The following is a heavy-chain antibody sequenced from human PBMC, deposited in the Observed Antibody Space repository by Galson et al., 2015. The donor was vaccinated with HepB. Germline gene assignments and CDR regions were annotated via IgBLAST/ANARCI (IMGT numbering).Heavy chain of an antibody. Sequence: SLRLSCAASGFTFRNYWMSWVRQAPGKGLEWVANIKQDGSVKHHVDSVKGRFSISRDDAKSSLFLQMNSLRADDTAVYYCARGPGGSVIVPAASDAFDIWGQGTMVTVSS. CDR1: GFTFRNYW. J-gene: IGHJ3*02. V-gene: IGHV3-7*03. CDR2: IKQDGSVK. D-gene: IGHD2-2*01. CDR3: ARGPGGSVIVPAASDAFDI.